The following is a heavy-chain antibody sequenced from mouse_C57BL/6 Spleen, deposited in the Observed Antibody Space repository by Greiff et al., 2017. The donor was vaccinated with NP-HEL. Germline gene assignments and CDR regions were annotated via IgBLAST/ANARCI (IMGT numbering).Heavy chain of an antibody. Sequence: QVQLQQPGAELVRPGSSVKLSCTASGYTFTSYWMHWVKQRPIQGLEWIGNIDPSDSETHYNQKFKDKATLTVDKSSSTAYMQLSSLTSEDSAVYYCARAGDSSGPYNAMDYWGQGTSVTVAS. J-gene: IGHJ4*01. V-gene: IGHV1-52*01. CDR2: IDPSDSET. CDR3: ARAGDSSGPYNAMDY. D-gene: IGHD3-2*02. CDR1: GYTFTSYW.